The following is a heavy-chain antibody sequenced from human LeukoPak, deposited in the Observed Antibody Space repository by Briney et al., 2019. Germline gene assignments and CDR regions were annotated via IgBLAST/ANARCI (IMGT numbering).Heavy chain of an antibody. D-gene: IGHD3-9*01. V-gene: IGHV4-34*01. Sequence: KPSETLSLTCAVYGGTLSGYYWSWIRQSPGKGLEWIGEISHTEGTRYNPSLESRVTMSVGTSENQLSLKLIFVTAADTAVYYCARIRCGHSGSVCYNHWGLGTLVTVSS. J-gene: IGHJ1*01. CDR1: GGTLSGYY. CDR3: ARIRCGHSGSVCYNH. CDR2: ISHTEGT.